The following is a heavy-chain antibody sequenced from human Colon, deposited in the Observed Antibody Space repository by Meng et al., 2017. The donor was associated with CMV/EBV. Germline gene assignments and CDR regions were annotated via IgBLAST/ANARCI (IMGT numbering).Heavy chain of an antibody. D-gene: IGHD2-15*01. CDR1: GGSISSYY. Sequence: GSLRLSCTVSGGSISSYYWTWIRQPPGKGLEWIGFIYDSGSTNYNPSLKSRVTISLDSSKNQFSLKLNSVTAADTAVYYCAREGRRGTSLPPYFHYYGVDVWGQGTMVTVSS. V-gene: IGHV4-59*01. J-gene: IGHJ6*02. CDR3: AREGRRGTSLPPYFHYYGVDV. CDR2: IYDSGST.